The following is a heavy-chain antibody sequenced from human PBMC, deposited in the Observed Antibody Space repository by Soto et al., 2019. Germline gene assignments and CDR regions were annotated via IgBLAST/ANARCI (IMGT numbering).Heavy chain of an antibody. J-gene: IGHJ6*02. D-gene: IGHD2-21*02. V-gene: IGHV2-5*02. CDR1: GFSLNTGGLG. CDR3: AHSRSGGDCLRYSSAYYFAGMDV. CDR2: IYWDGDK. Sequence: QITLKESGPTLVKPTQTLTLTCTFSGFSLNTGGLGVGWIRQPPGKALEWLVLIYWDGDKRYSTSLNSRLTITKDTSHNHVVRTMINMDPLQTAPQYCAHSRSGGDCLRYSSAYYFAGMDVWGQGTTVTVSS.